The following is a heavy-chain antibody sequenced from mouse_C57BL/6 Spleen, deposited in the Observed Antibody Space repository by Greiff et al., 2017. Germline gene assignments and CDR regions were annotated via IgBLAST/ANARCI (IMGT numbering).Heavy chain of an antibody. J-gene: IGHJ4*01. D-gene: IGHD2-4*01. CDR1: GYTFTSYW. V-gene: IGHV1-55*01. CDR2: IYPGRGST. CDR3: AREDYDYYAMDY. Sequence: QVQLQQPGAELVKPGASVTMSCKASGYTFTSYWITWVKQRPGQGLEWIGDIYPGRGSTNYNEKFKSKATLTVDTSSSTAYLQLSSLTSEDSAVYYCAREDYDYYAMDYWGQGTSVTVSS.